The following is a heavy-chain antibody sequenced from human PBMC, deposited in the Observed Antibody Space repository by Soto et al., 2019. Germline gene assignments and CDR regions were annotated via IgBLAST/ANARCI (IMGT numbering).Heavy chain of an antibody. V-gene: IGHV3-30*18. CDR3: AKLSSCSGGSCYVFDY. CDR2: ISYDGSNK. Sequence: PGGSLRLSCAASGFTFSSYGMHWVRQAPGKGLEWVAVISYDGSNKYYADSVKGRFTISRDNSKNTLYLQMNSLRAEDTAVYYCAKLSSCSGGSCYVFDYWGQGTLVTVSS. CDR1: GFTFSSYG. D-gene: IGHD2-15*01. J-gene: IGHJ4*02.